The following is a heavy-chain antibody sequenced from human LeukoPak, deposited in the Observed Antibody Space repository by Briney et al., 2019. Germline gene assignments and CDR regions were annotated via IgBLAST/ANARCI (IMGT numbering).Heavy chain of an antibody. V-gene: IGHV3-53*01. Sequence: GGSLRLSCAASGFTVSSNYMSWVRQAPGKGLEWVSAIYSGGSTYYADSVKGRFTISRDNSKNTLYLQMNSLRAEDTAIYYCAKLSPTTLYDSRGWFDPWGQGTLVTVSS. CDR1: GFTVSSNY. CDR2: IYSGGST. CDR3: AKLSPTTLYDSRGWFDP. D-gene: IGHD3-3*01. J-gene: IGHJ5*02.